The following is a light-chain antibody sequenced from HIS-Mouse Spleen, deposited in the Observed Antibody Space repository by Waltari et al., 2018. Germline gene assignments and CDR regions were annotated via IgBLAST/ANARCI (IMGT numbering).Light chain of an antibody. Sequence: DIQLTQSPSFLSASLGDRVTITCRTSQGISSYLAWYQQKPGKAPKLLIYAESTLQSGVPSRFSGSGSGTEYTLTISSLQPEDFATYYCQQLNSYPPTFGQGTKVEIK. J-gene: IGKJ1*01. V-gene: IGKV1-9*01. CDR3: QQLNSYPPT. CDR1: QGISSY. CDR2: AES.